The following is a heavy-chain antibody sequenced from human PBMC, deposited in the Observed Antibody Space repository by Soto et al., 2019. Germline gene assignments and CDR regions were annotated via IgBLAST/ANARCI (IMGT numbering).Heavy chain of an antibody. D-gene: IGHD1-26*01. V-gene: IGHV3-74*03. CDR3: ARGSVGANFDY. Sequence: EGQLVESGGGLVQPGGSLRLSCAASGITFISYWMHWVRQVPGKGLVWVAHINSDGSTTTYADYVKGRFTISRDNAKSTLDLQMNGLRAEDTAVYYCARGSVGANFDYWGQGTLVTVSS. CDR2: INSDGSTT. J-gene: IGHJ4*02. CDR1: GITFISYW.